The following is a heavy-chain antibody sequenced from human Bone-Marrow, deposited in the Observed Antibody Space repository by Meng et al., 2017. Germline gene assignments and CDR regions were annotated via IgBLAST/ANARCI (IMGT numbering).Heavy chain of an antibody. D-gene: IGHD1-26*01. Sequence: QVQLVQAGAEVKKPGASVQASCKASGYTFTSYGISWVRQAPGQGLEWMGWISAYNGNTNYAQKLQGRVTMTTDTSTSTAYMELRSLRSDDTAVYYCVKEWELGSFDYWGQGTLVTVSS. J-gene: IGHJ4*02. CDR3: VKEWELGSFDY. CDR2: ISAYNGNT. CDR1: GYTFTSYG. V-gene: IGHV1-18*01.